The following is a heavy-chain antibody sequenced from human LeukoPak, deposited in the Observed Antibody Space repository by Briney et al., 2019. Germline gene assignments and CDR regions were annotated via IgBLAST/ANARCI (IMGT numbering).Heavy chain of an antibody. J-gene: IGHJ4*02. CDR2: IKQDGIET. Sequence: PGGSLRLSCVASGFNSGNYWMSWVRQAPGQRLEWLANIKQDGIETYYLDSVKGRFTISRDNAKNSLYLQMNSLRAEDTAVYYCANWREYDWNYDYWGQGTLVTVSS. CDR3: ANWREYDWNYDY. V-gene: IGHV3-7*01. CDR1: GFNSGNYW. D-gene: IGHD1-7*01.